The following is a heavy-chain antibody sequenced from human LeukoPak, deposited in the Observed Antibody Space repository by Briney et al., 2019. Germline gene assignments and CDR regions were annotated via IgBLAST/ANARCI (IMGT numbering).Heavy chain of an antibody. D-gene: IGHD3-22*01. CDR3: ARVWAGSSSGYLNWFDP. CDR2: IYYSGST. J-gene: IGHJ5*02. V-gene: IGHV4-39*07. Sequence: SETLSLTCTVSGGSISSSSYYWGWIRQPPGKGLEWIGSIYYSGSTYYNPSLKSRVTISVDTSKNQFSLELSSVTAADTAVYYCARVWAGSSSGYLNWFDPWGQGTLVTVSS. CDR1: GGSISSSSYY.